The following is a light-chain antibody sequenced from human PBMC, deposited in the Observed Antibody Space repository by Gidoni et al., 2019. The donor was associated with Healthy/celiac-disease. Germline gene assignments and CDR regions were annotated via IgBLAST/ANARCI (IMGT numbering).Light chain of an antibody. CDR1: QSVGSY. CDR2: DAS. J-gene: IGKJ3*01. Sequence: EIVFTQSPATLSLSPGERATLSCRASQSVGSYLAWYQQKPGQAPSLLIYDASNRATGIPARFSGSGSGTDFTLTISSLEPEDFAVYYCQQRSNWPTFGPGTKVDIK. CDR3: QQRSNWPT. V-gene: IGKV3-11*01.